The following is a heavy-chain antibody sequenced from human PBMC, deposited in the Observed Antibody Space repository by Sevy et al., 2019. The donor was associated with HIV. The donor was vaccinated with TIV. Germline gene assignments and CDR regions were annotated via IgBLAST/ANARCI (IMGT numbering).Heavy chain of an antibody. CDR1: GFTFGDYA. J-gene: IGHJ4*02. Sequence: GGSLRLSCTASGFTFGDYAMSWFRQVPGKGLEWVGFIRSKAYGGTTEYAASVKGRFTISRDDSKSIAYLQMNSLKTEDTAVYYCTREGYYYGSGSYFPFDYWGQGTLVTVSS. D-gene: IGHD3-10*01. CDR2: IRSKAYGGTT. CDR3: TREGYYYGSGSYFPFDY. V-gene: IGHV3-49*03.